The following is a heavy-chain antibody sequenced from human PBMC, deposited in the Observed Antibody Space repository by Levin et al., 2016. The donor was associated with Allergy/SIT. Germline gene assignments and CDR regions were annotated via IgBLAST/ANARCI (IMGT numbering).Heavy chain of an antibody. J-gene: IGHJ5*02. CDR3: GCGSGVDVNWFDP. CDR2: INHSGST. V-gene: IGHV4-34*01. Sequence: PSETLSLTCAVYGGSFSGYYWSWIRQPPGKGLEWIGEINHSGSTNYNPSLKSRVTISVDTSKNQFSLKLSSVTAADTAVYYCGCGSGVDVNWFDPWGQGTRVTVSS. CDR1: GGSFSGYY. D-gene: IGHD2-15*01.